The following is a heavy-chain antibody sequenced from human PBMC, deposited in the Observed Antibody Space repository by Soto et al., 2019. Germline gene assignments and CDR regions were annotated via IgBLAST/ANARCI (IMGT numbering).Heavy chain of an antibody. D-gene: IGHD6-13*01. J-gene: IGHJ4*02. CDR1: CGPPSPYY. Sequence: SATLSLTCPFSCGPPSPYYWIWIRQPPGEGLEWIGHIYYSGSTNYNPSLKSRVPISTDTSNNPSSPQLSSATAADTAVYYGARHRYSSRWYKYWGQGTLGNVA. CDR3: ARHRYSSRWYKY. V-gene: IGHV4-59*08. CDR2: IYYSGST.